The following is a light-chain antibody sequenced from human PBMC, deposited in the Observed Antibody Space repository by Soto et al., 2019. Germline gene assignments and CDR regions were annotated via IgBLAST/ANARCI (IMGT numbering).Light chain of an antibody. CDR3: AAWDDSLRV. Sequence: QSVLTQPPSASGTPGQRVTLSCSGSSSNIGSNYVYWYQQLPGTAPKLLIYRNNQRPSGVPDRFSGSKSGTSAYLAISGLRSEYEADYYCAAWDDSLRVFGGGTKVTVL. CDR2: RNN. CDR1: SSNIGSNY. V-gene: IGLV1-47*01. J-gene: IGLJ2*01.